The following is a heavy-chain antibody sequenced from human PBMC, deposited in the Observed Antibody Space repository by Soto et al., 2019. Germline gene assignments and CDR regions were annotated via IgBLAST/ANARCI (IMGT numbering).Heavy chain of an antibody. D-gene: IGHD1-1*01. J-gene: IGHJ5*02. Sequence: EVQLVESGGGLVQPGRSLRLSCAASGFSFDDYAMHWVRLPPGKGLEWVSGISWNSGDVQYAASVRGRFTMSRDDAARSVYLHMKNLRLEDTALYVCAKSPGPQPANNWFDPWGQGTMVTVSS. CDR2: ISWNSGDV. CDR1: GFSFDDYA. V-gene: IGHV3-9*01. CDR3: AKSPGPQPANNWFDP.